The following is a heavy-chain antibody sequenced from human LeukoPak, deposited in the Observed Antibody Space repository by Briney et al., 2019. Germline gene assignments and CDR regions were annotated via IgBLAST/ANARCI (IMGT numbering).Heavy chain of an antibody. CDR2: INSDGSST. D-gene: IGHD3-16*01. CDR3: ARGEGGFAS. J-gene: IGHJ4*02. Sequence: GGSLRLSCAASGYTFSTYWMHWVRQDPGKGLVWVSRINSDGSSTNYADSVKGRFTISRDNVKNTLYLQMNSLRAEDTAVYYCARGEGGFASWGQGTLVTVSS. CDR1: GYTFSTYW. V-gene: IGHV3-74*01.